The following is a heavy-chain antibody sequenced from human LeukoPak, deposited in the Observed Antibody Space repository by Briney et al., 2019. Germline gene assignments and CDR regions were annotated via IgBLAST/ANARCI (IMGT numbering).Heavy chain of an antibody. J-gene: IGHJ4*02. Sequence: KPSETLSLTCTVSGGSISRYYWSWIRQPPGKRLEWIGYIYYSGSTNYNPSLKSRVTISVDTSKNQFSLKLSSVTAADTAVYYCARENLGHFDYWGQGTLVTVSS. CDR1: GGSISRYY. CDR3: ARENLGHFDY. D-gene: IGHD1-26*01. V-gene: IGHV4-59*01. CDR2: IYYSGST.